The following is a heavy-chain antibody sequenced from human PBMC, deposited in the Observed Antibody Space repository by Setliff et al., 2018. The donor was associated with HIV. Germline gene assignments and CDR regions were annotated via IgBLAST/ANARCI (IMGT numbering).Heavy chain of an antibody. Sequence: ASVKVSCKASGYTFTSYYGISWVRQAPGQGLEWMGWISAYNGNTNYAQKLQGRVTMTTDTSTSTAYMELRSPRSDDSAMYYCVRVGRGGYYHDAFDFWGQGTMVTVSS. D-gene: IGHD3-22*01. V-gene: IGHV1-18*01. CDR3: VRVGRGGYYHDAFDF. CDR2: ISAYNGNT. J-gene: IGHJ3*01. CDR1: GYTFTSYYG.